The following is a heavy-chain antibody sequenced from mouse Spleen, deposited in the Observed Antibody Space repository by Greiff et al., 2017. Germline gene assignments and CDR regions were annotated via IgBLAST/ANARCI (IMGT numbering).Heavy chain of an antibody. CDR3: ARRAYYEYDGGYFDY. J-gene: IGHJ2*01. Sequence: ESGPELVKPGASVKISCKASGYTFTDYYINWVKQRPGQGLEWIGWIFPGSGSTYYNEKFKGKATLTVDKSSSTAYMLLSSLTSEDSAVYFCARRAYYEYDGGYFDYWGQGTTLTVSS. V-gene: IGHV1-75*01. D-gene: IGHD2-4*01. CDR2: IFPGSGST. CDR1: GYTFTDYY.